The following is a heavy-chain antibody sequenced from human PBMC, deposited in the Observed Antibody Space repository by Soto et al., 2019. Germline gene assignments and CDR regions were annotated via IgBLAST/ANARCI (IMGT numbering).Heavy chain of an antibody. CDR1: GYSFGSYW. CDR3: ARRGYYYGMDV. Sequence: GESLKISCNGSGYSFGSYWIGWVRQMPGKGLEWMGVINPRDSDTRYSSSFQGQVTISADKSISTAYLQWSSLKASDTAMYYCARRGYYYGMDVWGQGTTVTVSS. V-gene: IGHV5-51*01. J-gene: IGHJ6*02. CDR2: INPRDSDT.